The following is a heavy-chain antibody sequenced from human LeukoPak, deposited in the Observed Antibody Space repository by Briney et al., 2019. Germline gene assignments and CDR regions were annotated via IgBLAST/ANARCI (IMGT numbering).Heavy chain of an antibody. J-gene: IGHJ4*02. D-gene: IGHD1-1*01. CDR1: GYTFSRYG. CDR2: ISNFNGDV. Sequence: AASVKVSCKASGYTFSRYGITWVRQAPGQGLEWMGWISNFNGDVNYGQKFQGRVTLNTDRSTRTAYMYLRGLRSDHTAVYYCARGGKEWNDLLPRFYGYWGQGTLVTVSS. CDR3: ARGGKEWNDLLPRFYGY. V-gene: IGHV1-18*01.